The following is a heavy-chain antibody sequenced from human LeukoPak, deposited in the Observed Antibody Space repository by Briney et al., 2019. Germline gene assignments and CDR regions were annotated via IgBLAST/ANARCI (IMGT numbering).Heavy chain of an antibody. Sequence: SETLSLTCTVSGGSISSYYWSWIRQPPGKGLEWIGEIIDTGSTKYNSSLKSRVTISVDTSKNQFSLSLDSVTAADTAVYYCARGLASGYPPIPFDYWGQGTLVTVSS. CDR3: ARGLASGYPPIPFDY. V-gene: IGHV4-34*12. CDR2: IIDTGST. CDR1: GGSISSYY. J-gene: IGHJ4*02. D-gene: IGHD3-3*01.